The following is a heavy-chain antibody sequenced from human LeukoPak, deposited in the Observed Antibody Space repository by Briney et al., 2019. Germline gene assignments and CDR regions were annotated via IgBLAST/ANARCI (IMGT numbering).Heavy chain of an antibody. CDR3: ARTASYGSGSYDV. V-gene: IGHV3-48*01. J-gene: IGHJ6*04. CDR1: GFTFSSYS. D-gene: IGHD3-10*01. CDR2: ISSSSSTI. Sequence: PGGSLRLSCAASGFTFSSYSMNWVRQAPGKGLEWVSYISSSSSTIYYADSVKGRFTISRDNAKNSLYLQMNSLRAEDTAVYYCARTASYGSGSYDVWGKGTTVTISS.